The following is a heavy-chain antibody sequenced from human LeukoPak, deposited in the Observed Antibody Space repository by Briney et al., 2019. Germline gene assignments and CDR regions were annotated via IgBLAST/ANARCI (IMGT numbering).Heavy chain of an antibody. CDR1: EFTFSNYW. D-gene: IGHD5-24*01. V-gene: IGHV3-74*01. CDR3: ARGTWATLYYYYMDV. Sequence: GGSLRLSCAAASEFTFSNYWIHWVRQAPGKGLVWVSRISSDGDSTSYVDSVKGRFTISRDNAQKKVYLQMNSLRAEDTAVYYCARGTWATLYYYYMDVWGKGTTVTVSS. J-gene: IGHJ6*03. CDR2: ISSDGDST.